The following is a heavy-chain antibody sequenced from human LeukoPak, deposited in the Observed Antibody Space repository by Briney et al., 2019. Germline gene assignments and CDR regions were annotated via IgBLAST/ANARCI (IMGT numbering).Heavy chain of an antibody. Sequence: GGSLRLSCAASGFTFSSYEMNWVRQAPGKGLEWVSYISSSGGTIYYADSVKGRFTISRDNAKNSLYLQMNSLRAEDTAVYYCARVPNYYDSSGYYLGDAFDIWGQGTMVTVSS. CDR3: ARVPNYYDSSGYYLGDAFDI. CDR2: ISSSGGTI. D-gene: IGHD3-22*01. V-gene: IGHV3-48*03. J-gene: IGHJ3*02. CDR1: GFTFSSYE.